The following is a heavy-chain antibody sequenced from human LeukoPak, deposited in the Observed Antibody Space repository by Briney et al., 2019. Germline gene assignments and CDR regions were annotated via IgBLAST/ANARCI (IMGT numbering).Heavy chain of an antibody. Sequence: ASVKVSCKASGYTFTSYDINWVRQATGQGLEWMGWMNPNSGNTGYAQKFQGRVTITRSTSISTAYMELSSLRSEDTAVYYCARGVGCSSTSCYVCDYWGQGTLVTVSS. CDR3: ARGVGCSSTSCYVCDY. CDR1: GYTFTSYD. V-gene: IGHV1-8*03. D-gene: IGHD2-2*01. CDR2: MNPNSGNT. J-gene: IGHJ4*02.